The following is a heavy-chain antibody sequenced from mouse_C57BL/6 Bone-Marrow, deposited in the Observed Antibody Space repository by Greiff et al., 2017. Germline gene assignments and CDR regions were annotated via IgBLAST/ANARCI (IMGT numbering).Heavy chain of an antibody. V-gene: IGHV1-7*01. D-gene: IGHD1-1*01. CDR2: INPTSGYT. CDR3: AINYGSSSYYAMDY. CDR1: GYTFTSYW. J-gene: IGHJ4*01. Sequence: QVQLQQSGAELAKPGASVKLSCKASGYTFTSYWMHWVKQRPGQGLEWIGYINPTSGYTKYNQKFKDKATLTADKSSSTAYMQLSSLTYEDSAVYYCAINYGSSSYYAMDYGGQGNSATVAS.